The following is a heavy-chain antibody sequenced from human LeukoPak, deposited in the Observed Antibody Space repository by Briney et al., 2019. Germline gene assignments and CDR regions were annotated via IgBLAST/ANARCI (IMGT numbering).Heavy chain of an antibody. Sequence: SETLSLTCTVSGGSISSSTYYWSWIRQPPGKGLEWIGYIYYSGNTDYTPSLKSRVTISVDTSKNQFSLKLSSVTAADTAVYYCARAALRAGGPDSWGQGTLVTVSS. CDR3: ARAALRAGGPDS. D-gene: IGHD3-16*01. V-gene: IGHV4-61*05. CDR1: GGSISSSTYY. CDR2: IYYSGNT. J-gene: IGHJ4*02.